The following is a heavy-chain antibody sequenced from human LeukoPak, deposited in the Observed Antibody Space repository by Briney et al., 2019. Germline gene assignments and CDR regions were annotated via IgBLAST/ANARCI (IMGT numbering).Heavy chain of an antibody. D-gene: IGHD4-17*01. V-gene: IGHV3-33*06. CDR2: IWNDGSHE. CDR1: GFTFSSYG. CDR3: AKDATEYGDSHFDC. J-gene: IGHJ4*02. Sequence: PGRSLRLSCAASGFTFSSYGMHWVRQAPGKGLEWVAVIWNDGSHEYYADSEKGRFTTSRDNSRDTVYLQMNSLRDEDTAVYYCAKDATEYGDSHFDCWGQGTLVTVSS.